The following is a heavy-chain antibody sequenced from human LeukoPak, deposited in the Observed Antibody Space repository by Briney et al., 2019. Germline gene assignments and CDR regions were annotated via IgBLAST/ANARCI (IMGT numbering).Heavy chain of an antibody. Sequence: GGSLRLSCTASGFTFGDYAMSWVRQAPGKGLEWVGFIRSKAYGGTTEYAASVKGRFTISRDDSKSIAYLQMNSLKTEDTAVYYCTRLTPVDAFGIWGQGTMVTVSS. CDR3: TRLTPVDAFGI. V-gene: IGHV3-49*04. CDR2: IRSKAYGGTT. CDR1: GFTFGDYA. J-gene: IGHJ3*02. D-gene: IGHD2-15*01.